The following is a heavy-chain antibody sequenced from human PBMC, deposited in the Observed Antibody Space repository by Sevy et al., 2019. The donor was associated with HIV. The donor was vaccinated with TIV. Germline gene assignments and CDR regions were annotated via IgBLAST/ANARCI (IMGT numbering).Heavy chain of an antibody. D-gene: IGHD3-10*01. CDR2: ISAYNGNT. CDR3: ARDGDYGSGSYYKNPFFDY. Sequence: ASVKVSCKTSGYTFTSYGISWVRQAPGQGLEWMGWISAYNGNTNYAQKLQGRVTMTTDTSTSTAYMDLRSLRSDDTAVYYCARDGDYGSGSYYKNPFFDYWGQETLVTVSS. J-gene: IGHJ4*02. V-gene: IGHV1-18*04. CDR1: GYTFTSYG.